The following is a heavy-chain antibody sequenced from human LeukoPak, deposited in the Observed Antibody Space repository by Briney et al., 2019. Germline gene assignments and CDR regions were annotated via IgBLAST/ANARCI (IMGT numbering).Heavy chain of an antibody. CDR1: GFTFISYA. V-gene: IGHV3-23*01. D-gene: IGHD3-10*01. J-gene: IGHJ4*02. CDR3: AKKLWFGELSN. CDR2: ISGSGGST. Sequence: PGGSLRLSCAASGFTFISYAMSWVRQAPGKGLEWVSAISGSGGSTYYADSVMGRFTISRDNTKNTLYLQMNSLRDEDTAVYDCAKKLWFGELSNWGQGTLVTVSS.